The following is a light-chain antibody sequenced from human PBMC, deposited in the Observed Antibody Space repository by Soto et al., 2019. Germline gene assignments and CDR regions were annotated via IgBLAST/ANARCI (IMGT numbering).Light chain of an antibody. CDR1: QSVSSSY. V-gene: IGKV3-20*01. J-gene: IGKJ1*01. CDR3: QQYDSSPKT. Sequence: EISLTQSPGTLTLSPAARATLSCRVRQSVSSSYLAWYQQKPGQAPRLLIYGASSRATGIPDRFSGSGSGTEFNFTISSLQSEDFAVYYCQQYDSSPKTFGRGTKVDIK. CDR2: GAS.